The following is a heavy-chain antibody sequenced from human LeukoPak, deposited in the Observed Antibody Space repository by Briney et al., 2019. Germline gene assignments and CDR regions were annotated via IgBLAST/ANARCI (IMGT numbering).Heavy chain of an antibody. D-gene: IGHD4-17*01. J-gene: IGHJ4*02. V-gene: IGHV4-61*02. CDR1: GGSISSGSYY. Sequence: PSETLSLTCTVSGGSISSGSYYWSWIRQPAGKGLEWIGRIYTSGSTYYNPSLKSRVTISVDTSKNQFSLKLSSVTAADTAVYYCARHGVTTVTTNFDYWGQGTLVTVSS. CDR2: IYTSGST. CDR3: ARHGVTTVTTNFDY.